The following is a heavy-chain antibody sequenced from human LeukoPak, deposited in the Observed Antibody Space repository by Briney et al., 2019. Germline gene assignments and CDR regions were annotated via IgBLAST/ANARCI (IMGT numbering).Heavy chain of an antibody. V-gene: IGHV3-23*01. CDR2: ISVSGHKT. CDR3: AREIVTTDNYYYMDV. J-gene: IGHJ6*03. D-gene: IGHD4-17*01. CDR1: GFTFRSYS. Sequence: PGGSLRLSCAASGFTFRSYSMSWVRQAPGKGLEWVSGISVSGHKTYHADSVKGRFTISRDNSKNMVYLQMNSLRAEDTALYYCAREIVTTDNYYYMDVWGKGTTVTVSS.